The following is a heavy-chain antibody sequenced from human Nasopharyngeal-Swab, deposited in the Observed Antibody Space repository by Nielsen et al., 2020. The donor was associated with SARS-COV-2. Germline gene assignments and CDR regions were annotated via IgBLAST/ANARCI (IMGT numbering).Heavy chain of an antibody. CDR2: IYSGGST. D-gene: IGHD7-27*01. J-gene: IGHJ4*02. CDR1: GFTVSSNY. V-gene: IGHV3-53*01. CDR3: ARVKTGDFDY. Sequence: GESLEISCAASGFTVSSNYMSWVRQAPGKGLEWVSVIYSGGSTYYADSVKGRFTISRDNSKNTLYLQMNSLRAEDTAVYYCARVKTGDFDYWGQGTLVTVSS.